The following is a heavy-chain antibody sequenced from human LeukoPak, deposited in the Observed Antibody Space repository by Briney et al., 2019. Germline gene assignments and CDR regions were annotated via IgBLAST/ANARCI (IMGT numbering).Heavy chain of an antibody. CDR2: IYYSGST. V-gene: IGHV4-61*01. D-gene: IGHD3-22*01. CDR1: GGSVSSGSYY. CDR3: ARDRIDSSGSYYIDY. J-gene: IGHJ4*02. Sequence: SETLSLTCTVSGGSVSSGSYYWSWIRQPPGKGLEWIGYIYYSGSTNYNPSLKSRVTISVDTSKNQFSLKLSSVTAADTAVYYCARDRIDSSGSYYIDYWGQGTLVTVPS.